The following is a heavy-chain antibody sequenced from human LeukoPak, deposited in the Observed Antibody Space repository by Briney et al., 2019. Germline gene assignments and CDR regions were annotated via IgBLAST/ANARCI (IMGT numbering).Heavy chain of an antibody. V-gene: IGHV4-31*03. J-gene: IGHJ3*02. D-gene: IGHD3-22*01. CDR1: GGSISSGGYY. CDR3: ARVGYYDSSGYYGAFDI. Sequence: SQTLSLTCTVSGGSISSGGYYWSWIRQHPGKGLEWIGYIYYSGSTYYNPSLKSRVTISVGRSKNQFSLKLSSVTAADTAVYYCARVGYYDSSGYYGAFDIWGQGTMVTVSS. CDR2: IYYSGST.